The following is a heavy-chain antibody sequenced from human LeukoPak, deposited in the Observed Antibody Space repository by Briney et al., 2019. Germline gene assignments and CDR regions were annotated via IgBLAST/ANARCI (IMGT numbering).Heavy chain of an antibody. V-gene: IGHV5-51*01. CDR1: GSSFTSYW. Sequence: GASLKISCKGSGSSFTSYWNGWVRPMPGKGLGWMGIIYPGDSDTRYSPSFQGQVTISADKSITTAYLQWSSLKASDTAMYYCARLHYGSGSSAYFDYWGQGTLVTVSS. CDR3: ARLHYGSGSSAYFDY. D-gene: IGHD3-10*01. CDR2: IYPGDSDT. J-gene: IGHJ4*02.